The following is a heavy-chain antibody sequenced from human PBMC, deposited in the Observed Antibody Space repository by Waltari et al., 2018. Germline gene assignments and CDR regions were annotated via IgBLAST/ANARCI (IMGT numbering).Heavy chain of an antibody. CDR3: ARTMTNYGSGSVFDWFDP. CDR2: IYHSGST. D-gene: IGHD3-10*01. CDR1: GYSISSGYY. V-gene: IGHV4-38-2*01. J-gene: IGHJ5*02. Sequence: QVQLQESGPGLVKPSETLSLTCAVSGYSISSGYYWGWIRQPPGKGLEWIGSIYHSGSTYYNPSLKSRVTISVDTSKNQFSLKLSSVTAADTAVYYCARTMTNYGSGSVFDWFDPWGQGTLVTVSS.